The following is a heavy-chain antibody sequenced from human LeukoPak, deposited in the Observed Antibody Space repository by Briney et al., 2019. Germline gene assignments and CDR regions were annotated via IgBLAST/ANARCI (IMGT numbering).Heavy chain of an antibody. CDR3: ARDLVVPAAMDYYYYGMDV. V-gene: IGHV3-30*03. Sequence: PGGSLRLSCAASGFTFSSYGMHWVRQAPGKGLEWVAVISYDGVNKDYAGSVKGRFTISRDNSKNTLYLQMNSLRAEDTAVYYCARDLVVPAAMDYYYYGMDVWGQGTTVTVSS. D-gene: IGHD2-2*01. J-gene: IGHJ6*02. CDR1: GFTFSSYG. CDR2: ISYDGVNK.